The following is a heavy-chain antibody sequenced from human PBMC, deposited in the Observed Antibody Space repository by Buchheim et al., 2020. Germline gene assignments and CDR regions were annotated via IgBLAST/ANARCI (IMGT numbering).Heavy chain of an antibody. Sequence: EVQLVESGGGLVQPGGSLRLSCAASGFTFSSYEMHWVRQAPGKGLEWVSYISSSSNSIHYADSVKGRFTISRDNAKNSLYLQMNSLRDEDTAVYYCTRECEVQQRGGGAFDIWGQGT. CDR1: GFTFSSYE. CDR2: ISSSSNSI. D-gene: IGHD6-13*01. J-gene: IGHJ3*02. V-gene: IGHV3-48*03. CDR3: TRECEVQQRGGGAFDI.